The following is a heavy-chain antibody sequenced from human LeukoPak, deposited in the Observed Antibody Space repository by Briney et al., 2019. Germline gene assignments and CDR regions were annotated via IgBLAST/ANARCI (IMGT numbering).Heavy chain of an antibody. Sequence: ASVKVSCKASGYTFTSYYMHWVRQAPGQGLEWMGIINPSGGSTSYAQKFQGRVTMTRDMSTSTVYMELSSLRSEDTAVYYCARDPQRAYYYDSSGSDAFDIWGQGTMVTVSS. CDR1: GYTFTSYY. V-gene: IGHV1-46*01. CDR2: INPSGGST. D-gene: IGHD3-22*01. CDR3: ARDPQRAYYYDSSGSDAFDI. J-gene: IGHJ3*02.